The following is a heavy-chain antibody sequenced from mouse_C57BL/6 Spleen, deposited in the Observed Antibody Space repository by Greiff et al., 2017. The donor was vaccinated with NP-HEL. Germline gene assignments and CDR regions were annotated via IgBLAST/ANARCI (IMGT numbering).Heavy chain of an antibody. CDR3: ARGYYGYDGAWFAY. CDR2: IYPGSGNT. J-gene: IGHJ3*01. V-gene: IGHV1-76*01. D-gene: IGHD2-2*01. Sequence: QVQLKESGAELVRPGASVKLSCKASGYTFTDYYINWVKQRPGQGLEWIARIYPGSGNTYYNEKFKGKATLTAEKSSSTAYMQLSSLTSEDSAVYCCARGYYGYDGAWFAYWGQGTLVTVSA. CDR1: GYTFTDYY.